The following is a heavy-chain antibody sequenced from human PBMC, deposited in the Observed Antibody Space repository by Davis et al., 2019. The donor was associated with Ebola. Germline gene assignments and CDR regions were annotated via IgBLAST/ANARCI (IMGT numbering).Heavy chain of an antibody. Sequence: LSLTCAASGFTFSSYAMNWVRQAPGKGLEWVSSISSSSAYIYYADSVKGRFTISRDNAKNSLYLQMNSLRAEDTAVYYCARGVRGWWGQGALVTVSS. CDR2: ISSSSAYI. CDR1: GFTFSSYA. D-gene: IGHD3-10*01. J-gene: IGHJ4*02. CDR3: ARGVRGW. V-gene: IGHV3-21*01.